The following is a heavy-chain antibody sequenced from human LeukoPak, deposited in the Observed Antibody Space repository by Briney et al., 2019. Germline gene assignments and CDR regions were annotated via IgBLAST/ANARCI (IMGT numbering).Heavy chain of an antibody. CDR3: AKSEDFDY. J-gene: IGHJ4*02. Sequence: PGGSLRLSCAASGFTFSSHAMSWVRQAPGKGLEWVSRISSGGGTTDYTDSVKGRFTISRDTSRNTLYLQMNSLRADDTAVYYCAKSEDFDYWGQGTLVTVSS. CDR1: GFTFSSHA. CDR2: ISSGGGTT. V-gene: IGHV3-23*01.